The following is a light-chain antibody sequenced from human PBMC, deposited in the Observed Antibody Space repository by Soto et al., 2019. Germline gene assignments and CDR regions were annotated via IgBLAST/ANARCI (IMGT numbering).Light chain of an antibody. CDR2: EVS. V-gene: IGLV2-14*01. CDR1: SRDVGGYNY. CDR3: SSYTSSSTWV. Sequence: QSALTQPASVSGSPGQSITISCTGTSRDVGGYNYVSWYQQHPGKAPKLMIYEVSNRPSGVSNRFSGSKSGNTASLTISGLQAEEESDYYCSSYTSSSTWVFGGGTKLTVL. J-gene: IGLJ3*02.